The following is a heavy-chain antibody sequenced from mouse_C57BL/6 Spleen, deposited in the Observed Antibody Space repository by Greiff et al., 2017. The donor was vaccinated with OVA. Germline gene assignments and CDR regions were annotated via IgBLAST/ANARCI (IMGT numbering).Heavy chain of an antibody. CDR3: ARTGELGRDGCDY. CDR2: IWTGGGT. V-gene: IGHV2-9-1*01. Sequence: VHLVESGPGLVAPSQSLSITCTVSGFSLTSYAISWVRQPPGKGLEWLGVIWTGGGTNYNSAPKSRLSISTDNSKSQVFLKMNSLQTEDTARYYCARTGELGRDGCDYWGQGTTLTVSS. D-gene: IGHD4-1*01. CDR1: GFSLTSYA. J-gene: IGHJ2*01.